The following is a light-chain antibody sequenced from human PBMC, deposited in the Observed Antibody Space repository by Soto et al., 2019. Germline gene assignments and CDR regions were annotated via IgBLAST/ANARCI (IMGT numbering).Light chain of an antibody. J-gene: IGLJ1*01. CDR2: DVS. CDR3: SSRTSTSTRV. V-gene: IGLV2-14*01. Sequence: QSVLTQPASVSGSPGQSITISCTGTTSDVGGYNSVSWYQQHPGKAPELMIYDVSNRPSGISYRFSGSKSGYTASLTISGLQAEDEADYYCSSRTSTSTRVFGTGTKVTVL. CDR1: TSDVGGYNS.